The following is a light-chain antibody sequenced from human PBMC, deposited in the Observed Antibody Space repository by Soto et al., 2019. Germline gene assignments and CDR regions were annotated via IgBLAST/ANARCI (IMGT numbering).Light chain of an antibody. Sequence: EIVLTQSPGTLSLSPGERTTLSCRASQSISRYLAWYQQKPGQGPRLLIYGASSRATGAPDRFSGSGSETDFTLTISRLEPEDFAVYYCQQYGSTPRTFGQGTKVDIK. CDR2: GAS. CDR1: QSISRY. CDR3: QQYGSTPRT. J-gene: IGKJ1*01. V-gene: IGKV3-20*01.